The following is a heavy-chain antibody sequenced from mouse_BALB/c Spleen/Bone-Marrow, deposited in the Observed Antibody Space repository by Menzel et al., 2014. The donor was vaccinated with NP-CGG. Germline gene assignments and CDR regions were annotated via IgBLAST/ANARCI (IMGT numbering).Heavy chain of an antibody. Sequence: EVKLQESGGGLVKPGGSLKLSCAASGFTFSSYAMSWVHQTPEKRLEWVASISSGGSTYYPDSVKGRFTISRDNARNILYLQMGSLRSEDTAMYYCASPLYYGLHYYAMDYWGQGTSVTVSS. CDR1: GFTFSSYA. CDR3: ASPLYYGLHYYAMDY. V-gene: IGHV5-6-5*01. CDR2: ISSGGST. D-gene: IGHD1-2*01. J-gene: IGHJ4*01.